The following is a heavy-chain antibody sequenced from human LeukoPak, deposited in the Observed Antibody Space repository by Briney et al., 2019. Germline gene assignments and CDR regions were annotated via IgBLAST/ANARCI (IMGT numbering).Heavy chain of an antibody. D-gene: IGHD3-10*01. Sequence: GGSLRLSCEASGFTFSSYWMSWVRQVPGKGLEWVSAISGSGGSTYYADSVKGRFTISRDNSKNTLYLQMNSLRAEDTAVYYCVIDAGSYRPFDYWGQGTLVTVSS. J-gene: IGHJ4*02. CDR1: GFTFSSYW. CDR3: VIDAGSYRPFDY. V-gene: IGHV3-23*01. CDR2: ISGSGGST.